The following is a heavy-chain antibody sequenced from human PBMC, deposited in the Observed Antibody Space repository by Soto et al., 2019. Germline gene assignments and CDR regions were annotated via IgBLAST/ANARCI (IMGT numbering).Heavy chain of an antibody. V-gene: IGHV3-74*01. CDR3: TRAGGYPVSFDL. CDR2: INSDGSTI. CDR1: GFTFSSYW. J-gene: IGHJ3*01. Sequence: GGSLRLSCAASGFTFSSYWMHWVRQAPGKGLVWVSRINSDGSTIVYADSVEGRFTISRDNAKNKLYLQMNSLRVEDTAFYYCTRAGGYPVSFDLWGQGTMVTVSS. D-gene: IGHD3-16*01.